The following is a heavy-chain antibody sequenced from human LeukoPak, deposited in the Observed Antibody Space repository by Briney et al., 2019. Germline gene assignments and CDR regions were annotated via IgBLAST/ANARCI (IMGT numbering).Heavy chain of an antibody. CDR2: INQDGTEK. CDR1: GFTFTTYW. J-gene: IGHJ4*02. CDR3: AKVAKYYYGSETYYFFEH. V-gene: IGHV3-7*01. D-gene: IGHD3-10*01. Sequence: GGSLRLSCAASGFTFTTYWMSWVRQAPGKGLEWVANINQDGTEKYYVDSVNGRFTISRDNAKNSLYLQMNSLRVVDTAVYYCAKVAKYYYGSETYYFFEHWGQGTPVTASS.